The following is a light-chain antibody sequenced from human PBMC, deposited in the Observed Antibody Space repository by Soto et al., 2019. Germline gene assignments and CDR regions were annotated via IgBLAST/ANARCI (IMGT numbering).Light chain of an antibody. Sequence: EIVMTQSPATLSVSPGERATLSCRASQSVSSNLAWYQQKPGQAPRLLICGASTRATGIPARFSGSGSGTEFTLTISSLQSEDFAVYYCQQYNNWPPVYTFGQGTKLEIK. CDR3: QQYNNWPPVYT. CDR2: GAS. CDR1: QSVSSN. V-gene: IGKV3-15*01. J-gene: IGKJ2*01.